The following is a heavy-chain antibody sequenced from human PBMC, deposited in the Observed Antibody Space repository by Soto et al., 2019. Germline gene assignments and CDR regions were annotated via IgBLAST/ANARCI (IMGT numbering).Heavy chain of an antibody. CDR1: GFTFNSYA. CDR2: ISYSGGST. CDR3: AKGGGSSYNYYMDV. D-gene: IGHD3-16*01. Sequence: GGSLRLSCADSGFTFNSYAMSWVRQAPGKGLEWVSDISYSGGSTNYADSVKGRFTISRDSSKNTLYLQMNSLRAEDTAIYYCAKGGGSSYNYYMDVWGKGTTVTVSS. J-gene: IGHJ6*03. V-gene: IGHV3-23*01.